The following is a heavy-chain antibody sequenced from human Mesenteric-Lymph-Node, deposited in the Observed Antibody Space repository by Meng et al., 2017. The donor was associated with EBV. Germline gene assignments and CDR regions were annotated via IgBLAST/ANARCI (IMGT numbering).Heavy chain of an antibody. Sequence: QVKVGKSGGERKHPGALVKVSCKASGYTFTNFGITWVRQAPGQGLEWLGWISAYNSNTDYAQSLQGRVIMTKDTSTSTAYMDLRSLRPDDTAVYYCARISDYDSSGLDYWGQGTLVTVSS. D-gene: IGHD3-22*01. CDR2: ISAYNSNT. CDR3: ARISDYDSSGLDY. J-gene: IGHJ4*02. V-gene: IGHV1-18*01. CDR1: GYTFTNFG.